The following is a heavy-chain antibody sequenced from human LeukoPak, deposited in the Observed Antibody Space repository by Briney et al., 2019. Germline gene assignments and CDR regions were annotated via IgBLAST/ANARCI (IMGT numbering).Heavy chain of an antibody. CDR3: ARDYYDSSGYYNLPSVDY. Sequence: ASVKVSCKASGYTFTGYYMHWVRQAPGQGLEWMGWFNPNSGDTKYAKKFQGRVTMTRDTSISTAYMELSSLRPDDTAIYYCARDYYDSSGYYNLPSVDYWGQGTLVTVSS. J-gene: IGHJ4*02. V-gene: IGHV1-2*02. CDR2: FNPNSGDT. CDR1: GYTFTGYY. D-gene: IGHD3-22*01.